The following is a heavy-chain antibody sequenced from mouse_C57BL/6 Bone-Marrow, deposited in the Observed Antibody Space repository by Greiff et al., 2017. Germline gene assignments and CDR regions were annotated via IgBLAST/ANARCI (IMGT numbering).Heavy chain of an antibody. D-gene: IGHD2-5*01. CDR3: ARPLYYSNYVGY. Sequence: VQLQQSGPELVKPGASVKISCKASGYAFSSSWMNWVKQRPGKGLEWIGRIYPGDGDTNYNGKFKGKATLTADKSSSTAYMQLSSLTSEDSAVYYCARPLYYSNYVGYWGQGTTLTVSS. CDR2: IYPGDGDT. CDR1: GYAFSSSW. J-gene: IGHJ2*01. V-gene: IGHV1-82*01.